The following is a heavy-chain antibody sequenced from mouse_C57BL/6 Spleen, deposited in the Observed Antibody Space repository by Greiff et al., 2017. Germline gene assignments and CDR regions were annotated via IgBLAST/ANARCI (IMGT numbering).Heavy chain of an antibody. CDR1: GYTFTSYW. J-gene: IGHJ4*01. CDR2: IYPGSGST. CDR3: ARHYQYAMDY. V-gene: IGHV1-55*01. D-gene: IGHD1-1*02. Sequence: QVQLQQPGAELVKPGASVKMSCTASGYTFTSYWITWVKQRPGQGLEWMGDIYPGSGSTNYNEKFKSKATLTVDTSSSTAYMQLSSLTSEDSAVYYCARHYQYAMDYWGQGTSVTVSS.